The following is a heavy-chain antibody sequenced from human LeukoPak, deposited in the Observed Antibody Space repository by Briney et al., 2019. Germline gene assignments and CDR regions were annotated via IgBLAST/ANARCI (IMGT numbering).Heavy chain of an antibody. J-gene: IGHJ3*02. CDR3: ARGDGYNYEDAFDI. CDR1: GGSISSYY. V-gene: IGHV4-4*07. CDR2: IYTSGST. Sequence: PSETLSLTCTVSGGSISSYYWSWIRQPAGKGLEWIGRIYTSGSTNYNPSLKSRVTISVDTSKNQFSLKLSSVTAADTAVYYCARGDGYNYEDAFDIWGQGTMVTVSS. D-gene: IGHD5-24*01.